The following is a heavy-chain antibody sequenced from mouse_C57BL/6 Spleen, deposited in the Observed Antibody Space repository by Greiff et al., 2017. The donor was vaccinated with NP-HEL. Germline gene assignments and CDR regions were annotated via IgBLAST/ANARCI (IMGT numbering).Heavy chain of an antibody. V-gene: IGHV1-19*01. Sequence: VQLKESGPVLVKPGASVKMSCKASGYTFTDYYMNWVKQSHGKSLEWIGVINPYNGGTSYNQKFKGKATLTVDKSSSTAYMELNSLTSEDSAVDYCARRELRGGYAMDYWGQGTSVTVSS. CDR3: ARRELRGGYAMDY. J-gene: IGHJ4*01. CDR2: INPYNGGT. D-gene: IGHD1-1*01. CDR1: GYTFTDYY.